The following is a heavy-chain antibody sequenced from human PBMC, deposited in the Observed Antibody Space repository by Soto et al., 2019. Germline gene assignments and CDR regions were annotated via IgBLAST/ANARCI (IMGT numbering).Heavy chain of an antibody. Sequence: EVQLVESGGGLVQPGGSLRLSCGASGFTFSDYWMSWVRQAPGKGLECVANIKTDGSEKYYVDPVKGRFTISRDNAKNSLYLQMNSLRAEDTAVYYCASSMGRGGNDYWGQGTLVAVSS. CDR3: ASSMGRGGNDY. V-gene: IGHV3-7*05. D-gene: IGHD3-10*01. J-gene: IGHJ4*02. CDR1: GFTFSDYW. CDR2: IKTDGSEK.